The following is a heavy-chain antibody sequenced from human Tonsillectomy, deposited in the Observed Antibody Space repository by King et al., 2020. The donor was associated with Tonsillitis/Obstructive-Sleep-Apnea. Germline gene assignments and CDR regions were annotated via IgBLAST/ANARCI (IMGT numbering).Heavy chain of an antibody. CDR3: ARGDCGSTSCYHAEY. V-gene: IGHV3-33*01. Sequence: VQLVESGGGVVQPGRSLRLSCAASGFTFSSYGMHWVRQAPGKGLEWVAVIWYDGSNKYYADSVKGRFTISRDNSRNTLYLQMNSLRAEDTAVYYCARGDCGSTSCYHAEYWGQGTLVTVSS. CDR1: GFTFSSYG. D-gene: IGHD2-2*01. J-gene: IGHJ4*02. CDR2: IWYDGSNK.